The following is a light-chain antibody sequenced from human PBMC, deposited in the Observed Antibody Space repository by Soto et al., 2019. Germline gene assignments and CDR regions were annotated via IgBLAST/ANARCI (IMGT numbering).Light chain of an antibody. Sequence: QSALTQPASVSGSPGQSITISCTGTSSDVGGYSYVSWYQQHPGKAPKLMIYDVRNRPSGVSNRFSGSKSVNTASLTISGLQAEDEADYYCSSYTTISTYVFGTGTKVTVL. CDR2: DVR. CDR3: SSYTTISTYV. J-gene: IGLJ1*01. V-gene: IGLV2-14*01. CDR1: SSDVGGYSY.